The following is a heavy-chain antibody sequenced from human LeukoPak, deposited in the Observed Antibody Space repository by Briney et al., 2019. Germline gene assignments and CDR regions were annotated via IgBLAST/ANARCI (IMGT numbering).Heavy chain of an antibody. CDR2: IHHSGTT. Sequence: GSLRLSCAASGFTFSNYAMSWVRQAPGKGLEWIGEIHHSGTTNYNPSLKSRVTISVDKSKEQFSLKLSSVAAADTAVYYCARGEDSASWLIDSWGQGTLVTVSS. D-gene: IGHD6-13*01. CDR1: GFTFSNYAM. CDR3: ARGEDSASWLIDS. J-gene: IGHJ4*02. V-gene: IGHV4-4*02.